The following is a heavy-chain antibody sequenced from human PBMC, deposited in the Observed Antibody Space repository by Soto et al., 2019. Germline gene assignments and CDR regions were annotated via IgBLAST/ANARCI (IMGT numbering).Heavy chain of an antibody. V-gene: IGHV3-48*03. Sequence: PGVSLRFSCASSGLTFSSYEMNWVRQAPGKGLEWISYISSSGSPIYYADSVKGRFTISRDNAKNSLYLQMISLRAEDTAIYYCARDYGSGWFFDYWGQGTLVTVSS. D-gene: IGHD6-19*01. J-gene: IGHJ4*02. CDR3: ARDYGSGWFFDY. CDR2: ISSSGSPI. CDR1: GLTFSSYE.